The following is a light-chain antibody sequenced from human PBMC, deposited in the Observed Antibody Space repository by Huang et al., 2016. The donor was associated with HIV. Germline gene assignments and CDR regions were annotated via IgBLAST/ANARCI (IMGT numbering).Light chain of an antibody. Sequence: DIVMTQSPDSLAVSLGERATINCKSSQTVLYSSNNQNYLAWYQQKPGQPPKLLIYGASTRQSGVPSRFSGSGSGTDFTLTISSLQAADVAVYYCHQYYRSPWTFGQGTKVEIK. CDR1: QTVLYSSNNQNY. J-gene: IGKJ1*01. CDR2: GAS. V-gene: IGKV4-1*01. CDR3: HQYYRSPWT.